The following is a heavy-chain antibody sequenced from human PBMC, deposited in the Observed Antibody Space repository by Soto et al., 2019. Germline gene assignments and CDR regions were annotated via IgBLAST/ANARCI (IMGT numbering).Heavy chain of an antibody. CDR3: AKYAARTSGWYYFAF. D-gene: IGHD6-19*01. Sequence: EVQLLESGGGLIQPGGSLRLSCAASGFTFRTYAMGWVRQAPGKGLEWVSVISNSGDETYYADSVKGRFTISRDNFQNTLYLQLSSLRADDTAVYYCAKYAARTSGWYYFAFWGQGTLVTVSS. CDR2: ISNSGDET. V-gene: IGHV3-23*01. CDR1: GFTFRTYA. J-gene: IGHJ4*02.